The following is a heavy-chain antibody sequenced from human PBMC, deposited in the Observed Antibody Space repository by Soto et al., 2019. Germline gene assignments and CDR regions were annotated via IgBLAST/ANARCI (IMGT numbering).Heavy chain of an antibody. CDR3: ARAPFTIYDTSGYYDY. D-gene: IGHD3-22*01. V-gene: IGHV3-33*01. Sequence: GGSLRLSCAASGFTFSSSGMHWVRQAPGKGLEWVAIIWYDGSKKYYADSVKGRFTISRDNSKNTVYLQMNSLRAEDTAVYYCARAPFTIYDTSGYYDYWGQGTLVTVSS. CDR1: GFTFSSSG. J-gene: IGHJ4*02. CDR2: IWYDGSKK.